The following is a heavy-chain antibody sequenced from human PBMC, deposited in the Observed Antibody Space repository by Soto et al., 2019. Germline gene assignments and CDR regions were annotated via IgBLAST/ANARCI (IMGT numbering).Heavy chain of an antibody. D-gene: IGHD3-10*01. CDR2: ISAYNGNT. CDR3: ASGWFGEFVYQFDY. CDR1: GYTFTSYG. J-gene: IGHJ4*02. V-gene: IGHV1-18*01. Sequence: QVQLVQSGAEVKKPGASVKVSCKPSGYTFTSYGITWVRQAPGQGLEWMGWISAYNGNTNYAQKFQGRVTLTTHTSXSTAYMELRSLGSDDTAVYYCASGWFGEFVYQFDYWGQGTLVTVSS.